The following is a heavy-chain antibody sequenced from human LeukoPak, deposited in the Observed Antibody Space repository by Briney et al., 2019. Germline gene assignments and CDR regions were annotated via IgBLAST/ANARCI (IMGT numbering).Heavy chain of an antibody. Sequence: ASVKVSCKASGYTFTSYAMHWVRQAPGQRLEWMGWINAGNGNTKYSQKFQGRVTITRDTSASTAYMELSSLRSEDTAVYYRARETGGSSCLDYWGQGTLVTVSS. CDR1: GYTFTSYA. J-gene: IGHJ4*02. V-gene: IGHV1-3*01. D-gene: IGHD2-15*01. CDR2: INAGNGNT. CDR3: ARETGGSSCLDY.